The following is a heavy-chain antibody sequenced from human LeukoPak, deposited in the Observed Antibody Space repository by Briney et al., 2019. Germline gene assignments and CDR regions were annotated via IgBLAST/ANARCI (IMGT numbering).Heavy chain of an antibody. J-gene: IGHJ4*02. CDR3: ARGRSSYYYGPGSYLY. CDR1: GGSFSGYY. V-gene: IGHV4-34*01. Sequence: PSETLSLTCAVYGGSFSGYYWSWIRQPPGKGLEWIGEINHSGSTNYNPSLKSRVTISVDTSKNHFSLKLSSVTAADTAVYYCARGRSSYYYGPGSYLYWGQGTLVTVSS. D-gene: IGHD3-10*01. CDR2: INHSGST.